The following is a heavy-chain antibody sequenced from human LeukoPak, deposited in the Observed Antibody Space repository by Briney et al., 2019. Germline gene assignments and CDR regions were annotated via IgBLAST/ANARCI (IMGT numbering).Heavy chain of an antibody. V-gene: IGHV1-18*04. CDR1: GYTFTGYY. D-gene: IGHD5-12*01. CDR2: ISAYNGNT. Sequence: ASVKVSCKASGYTFTGYYMHWVRQAPGQGLEWMGWISAYNGNTNYAQKLQGRVTMTTDTSTSTAYMELRSLRSDDTAVYYCARDIVAPYYMDVWGKGTTVTVSS. J-gene: IGHJ6*03. CDR3: ARDIVAPYYMDV.